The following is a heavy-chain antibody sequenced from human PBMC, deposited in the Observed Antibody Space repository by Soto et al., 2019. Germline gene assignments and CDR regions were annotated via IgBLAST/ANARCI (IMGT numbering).Heavy chain of an antibody. CDR3: ARQDGYYYYMDV. Sequence: QVELQESGPGLLKPSETLSLTGKVPGGSFSSHYWSWIRQPPGEGMEWIGYVFYTGSTNYNPSLRSRVLISVDTSKNQFSLKLRSVTAADTAVYYCARQDGYYYYMDVWGKGTTVTVSS. J-gene: IGHJ6*03. CDR1: GGSFSSHY. V-gene: IGHV4-59*08. CDR2: VFYTGST.